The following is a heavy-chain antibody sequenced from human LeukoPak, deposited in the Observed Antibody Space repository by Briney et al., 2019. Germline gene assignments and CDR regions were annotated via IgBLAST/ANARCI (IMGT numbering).Heavy chain of an antibody. CDR1: GYTLTELS. J-gene: IGHJ3*02. CDR3: ATRGWELLSDAFDI. Sequence: ASVKVSCKVSGYTLTELSMHWVRQAPGKGLEWMGGFDPEDGETIYAQKFQGRVTMTEDTSTDTAYMELSSLRSEDTAVYYCATRGWELLSDAFDIWGQGTMVTVSS. V-gene: IGHV1-24*01. D-gene: IGHD1-26*01. CDR2: FDPEDGET.